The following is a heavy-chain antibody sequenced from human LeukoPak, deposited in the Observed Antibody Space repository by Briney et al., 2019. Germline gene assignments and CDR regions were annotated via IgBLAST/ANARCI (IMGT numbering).Heavy chain of an antibody. CDR3: ARRHTAGGYSYDY. J-gene: IGHJ4*02. CDR2: IYYSGST. V-gene: IGHV4-59*08. Sequence: SETLSLTCTVSGGSISSYYWSWVRQPPRKGLEWIGYIYYSGSTNYNPSLKSRVTISVDTSKNQFSLKLSSVTAADTAVYYCARRHTAGGYSYDYWGQGTLVTVSS. D-gene: IGHD5-18*01. CDR1: GGSISSYY.